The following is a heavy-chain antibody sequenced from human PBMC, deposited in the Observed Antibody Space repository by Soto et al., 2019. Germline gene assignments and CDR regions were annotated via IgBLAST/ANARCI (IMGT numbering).Heavy chain of an antibody. Sequence: QVQLQESGPGLVKPSGTLSLTCAVSGGSISSSNWWSWVRQPPGKGLEWIGEIYHSGSTNYNPSLKSRVTISVDQSKTQFSLTLSSVTAADTAVYYCARVSGSYYYGMDVWGQGTTVTVSS. CDR2: IYHSGST. J-gene: IGHJ6*02. V-gene: IGHV4-4*02. D-gene: IGHD1-26*01. CDR1: GGSISSSNW. CDR3: ARVSGSYYYGMDV.